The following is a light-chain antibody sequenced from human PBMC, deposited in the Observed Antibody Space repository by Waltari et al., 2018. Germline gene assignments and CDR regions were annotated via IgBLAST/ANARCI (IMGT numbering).Light chain of an antibody. CDR2: SNN. CDR3: AARDDSLNGWV. Sequence: QSVLTQPPSSSGTPGPRVTIPCSGSLSNIGSTAVHWYQQPPGTAPKLLIYSNNQRPSGVPARFSGSKSGTSASLAISGLQSEDEADYYCAARDDSLNGWVFGGGTKLTVL. J-gene: IGLJ3*02. V-gene: IGLV1-44*01. CDR1: LSNIGSTA.